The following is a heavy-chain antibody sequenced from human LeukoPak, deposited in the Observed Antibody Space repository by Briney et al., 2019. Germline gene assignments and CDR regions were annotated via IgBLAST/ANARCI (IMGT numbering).Heavy chain of an antibody. V-gene: IGHV4-59*01. Sequence: PSETLSLTCTVSGGSISSYCWSWIRQPPGKGLEWIGYIYYSGSTNYNPSLKSRVTISVDTSKNQFSLKLSSVTAADTAVYYCARNLKAGTWGNWFDPWGQGTLVTVSS. CDR2: IYYSGST. CDR3: ARNLKAGTWGNWFDP. D-gene: IGHD6-19*01. J-gene: IGHJ5*02. CDR1: GGSISSYC.